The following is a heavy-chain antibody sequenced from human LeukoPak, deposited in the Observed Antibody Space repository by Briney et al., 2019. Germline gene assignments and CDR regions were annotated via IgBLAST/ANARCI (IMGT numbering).Heavy chain of an antibody. D-gene: IGHD3-10*01. Sequence: GRSLRLSCAASGFTFSSYGMHWVRQAPGKGLEWVAVISYDGSNKYYADSVKGRFTISRDNSKNTLYLQMNSLRAEDTAVYYCARDKSAGVRGVIYHFDYWGQGTLVTVSS. CDR3: ARDKSAGVRGVIYHFDY. CDR2: ISYDGSNK. J-gene: IGHJ4*02. CDR1: GFTFSSYG. V-gene: IGHV3-30*03.